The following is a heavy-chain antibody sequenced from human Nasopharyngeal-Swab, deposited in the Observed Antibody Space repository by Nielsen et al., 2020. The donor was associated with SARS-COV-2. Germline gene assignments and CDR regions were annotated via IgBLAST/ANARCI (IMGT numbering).Heavy chain of an antibody. J-gene: IGHJ6*03. CDR1: GFIFSSYS. CDR2: ISSSSSYI. V-gene: IGHV3-21*01. Sequence: GESLQLCWACSGFIFSSYSMNWVRQAPGKGLEWVSSISSSSSYIYYADSVKGRFTISRDNAKNSLYLQMNSLRAEDTAVYYCASLRYYDFWSGYYPKDYYYYMDVWGKGTTVTVSS. D-gene: IGHD3-3*01. CDR3: ASLRYYDFWSGYYPKDYYYYMDV.